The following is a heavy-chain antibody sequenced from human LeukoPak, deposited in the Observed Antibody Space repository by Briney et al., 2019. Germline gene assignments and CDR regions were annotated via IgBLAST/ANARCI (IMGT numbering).Heavy chain of an antibody. J-gene: IGHJ3*02. CDR1: GHTFTGYY. Sequence: ASLKVSCKASGHTFTGYYMHWVRQAPGQGLEWMGWINPNSGGTNYAQKFQGRVTMTRDTSISTAYMELSRLRSDDTAVYYCARARDGSDAFDIWDQGTMVTVSS. D-gene: IGHD5-24*01. CDR2: INPNSGGT. CDR3: ARARDGSDAFDI. V-gene: IGHV1-2*02.